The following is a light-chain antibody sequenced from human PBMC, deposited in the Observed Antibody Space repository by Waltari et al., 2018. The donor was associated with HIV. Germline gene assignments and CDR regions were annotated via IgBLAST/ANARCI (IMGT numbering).Light chain of an antibody. J-gene: IGKJ4*01. Sequence: DIQLTQSPSFLSASVGDRVIITCRASQDISGYLAWYQQKPGRAPNLLIYGASTLQSGVPSRFSGSGSGTEFTLTISSLQPEDFATYYCQQLNTYVSVAFGGGTKVEI. V-gene: IGKV1-9*01. CDR1: QDISGY. CDR2: GAS. CDR3: QQLNTYVSVA.